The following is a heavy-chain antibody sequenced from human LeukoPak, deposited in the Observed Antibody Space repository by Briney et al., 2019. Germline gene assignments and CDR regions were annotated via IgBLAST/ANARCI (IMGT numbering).Heavy chain of an antibody. CDR3: ARAVAGTTLGGYFDY. V-gene: IGHV1-46*01. J-gene: IGHJ4*02. Sequence: ASVKVSCKATGYTFTSYYMHWVRQAPGQGLEWMGIINPSGGSTSYAQKFQGRVTMTRDTSTSTVYMELSSLRSEDTAVYYCARAVAGTTLGGYFDYWGQGTLVTVSS. CDR1: GYTFTSYY. D-gene: IGHD6-19*01. CDR2: INPSGGST.